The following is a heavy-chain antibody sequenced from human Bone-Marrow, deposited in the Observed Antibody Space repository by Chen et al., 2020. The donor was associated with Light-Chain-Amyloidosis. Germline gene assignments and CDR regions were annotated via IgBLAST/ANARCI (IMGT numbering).Heavy chain of an antibody. Sequence: QVQLQESGPGLVKPSETLSLTCSVSETSIDAAYWAWIRQPPGKGLEWIGCIFYSGSTTYNPSLKSRVTMSVDTSTNQFSLKLTSLTTADTAVYYCARVQTVTALNYWGQGTMVTVSS. J-gene: IGHJ4*02. CDR3: ARVQTVTALNY. CDR2: IFYSGST. V-gene: IGHV4-59*01. CDR1: ETSIDAAY. D-gene: IGHD2-21*02.